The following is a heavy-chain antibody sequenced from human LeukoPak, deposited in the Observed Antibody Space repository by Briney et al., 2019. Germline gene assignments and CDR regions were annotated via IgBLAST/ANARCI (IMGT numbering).Heavy chain of an antibody. Sequence: ASVKVSCKASGGTFSNYAISRVRQAPGQGLEWMGRIIPILGIANYAQKFQGRVTITADKSTSTAYMELSSLRSEDTAVYYCARDRYQRHSITIFGGSPRGPTDTTFGMDVWGQGTTVTVSS. J-gene: IGHJ6*02. CDR1: GGTFSNYA. CDR2: IIPILGIA. V-gene: IGHV1-69*04. D-gene: IGHD3-3*01. CDR3: ARDRYQRHSITIFGGSPRGPTDTTFGMDV.